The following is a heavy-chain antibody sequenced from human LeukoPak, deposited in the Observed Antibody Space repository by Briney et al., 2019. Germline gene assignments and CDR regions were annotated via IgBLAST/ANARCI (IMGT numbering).Heavy chain of an antibody. J-gene: IGHJ4*02. CDR2: ISYDGSNK. D-gene: IGHD6-13*01. CDR3: AKEYSSSWYVGGLDY. CDR1: GITFSSYG. Sequence: PGGSLRLSCAASGITFSSYGMHWVRKAPGKGQEWVAVISYDGSNKYYADAVKGRFTISRDNSKNTLYLQMNSLRAEDTAVYYCAKEYSSSWYVGGLDYWGQGTLVTVSS. V-gene: IGHV3-30*18.